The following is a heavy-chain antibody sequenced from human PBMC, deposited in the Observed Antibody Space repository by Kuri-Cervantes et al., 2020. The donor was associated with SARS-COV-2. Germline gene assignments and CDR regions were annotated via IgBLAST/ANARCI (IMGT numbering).Heavy chain of an antibody. V-gene: IGHV4-39*01. CDR1: GGSISSSSYY. CDR3: ARADHYYDSSGYSQESFDY. D-gene: IGHD3-22*01. Sequence: GSLRLSCTVSGGSISSSSYYWGWIRQPPGKGLEWIGSIYYSESTYYNPSLKSRVTISVDTSKNQFSLKLSSVTAADTAVYYCARADHYYDSSGYSQESFDYWGQGTLVTVSS. CDR2: IYYSEST. J-gene: IGHJ4*02.